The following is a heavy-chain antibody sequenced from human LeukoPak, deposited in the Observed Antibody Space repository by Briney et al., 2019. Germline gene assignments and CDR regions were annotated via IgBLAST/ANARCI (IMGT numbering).Heavy chain of an antibody. V-gene: IGHV4-38-2*02. J-gene: IGHJ3*01. Sequence: SETLSLTCTVSGYSISSGYYWGWIRQPPGKGLEWIGSIYHSGSTYYNPSLKSRVTISVDTSKNQFSLKLSSVTAADTAVYYCARDLGLYWGQGTMVTVSS. CDR2: IYHSGST. CDR3: ARDLGLY. CDR1: GYSISSGYY.